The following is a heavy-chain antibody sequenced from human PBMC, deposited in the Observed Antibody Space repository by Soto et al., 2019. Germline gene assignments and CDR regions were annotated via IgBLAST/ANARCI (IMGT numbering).Heavy chain of an antibody. Sequence: QVPLVQSGAEVKKPGASVKVSCKASGYTFTGYYMHWVRQAPGHGLEWMGWINPNSGGTNYAQQFQGWVTMTRDTSISTAYMELSRLRSDDTAVYYCARGSGYSSGWWVYWGQGTLVTVSS. V-gene: IGHV1-2*04. CDR2: INPNSGGT. CDR3: ARGSGYSSGWWVY. J-gene: IGHJ4*02. D-gene: IGHD6-19*01. CDR1: GYTFTGYY.